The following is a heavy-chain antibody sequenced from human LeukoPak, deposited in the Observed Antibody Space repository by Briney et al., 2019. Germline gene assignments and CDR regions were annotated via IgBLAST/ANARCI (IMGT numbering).Heavy chain of an antibody. D-gene: IGHD6-13*01. CDR1: GFTFSSYA. V-gene: IGHV3-23*01. CDR3: AKREIAAAGTVDY. Sequence: VGSLRLSCAASGFTFSSYAMSWGRQAPGKGLGWGSAISGSVGMTYYADSVKGPFTISRDNSKNTLYLQMNSLRAEDTAVYYCAKREIAAAGTVDYWGQGTLVTVSS. CDR2: ISGSVGMT. J-gene: IGHJ4*02.